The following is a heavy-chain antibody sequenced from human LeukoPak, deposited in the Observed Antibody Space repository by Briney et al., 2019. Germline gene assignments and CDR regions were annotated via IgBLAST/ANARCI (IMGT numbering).Heavy chain of an antibody. CDR2: IRYDGSNK. V-gene: IGHV3-30*02. CDR3: ARVTSDSSGWCHFDY. Sequence: GGSLRLSCAASGFTFSSYGMHWVRQAPGKGLEWVAFIRYDGSNKYYADSVKGRFTISRDNSKNTLYLQMNSLRAEDTAVYYCARVTSDSSGWCHFDYWGQGTLVTVSS. CDR1: GFTFSSYG. J-gene: IGHJ4*02. D-gene: IGHD6-19*01.